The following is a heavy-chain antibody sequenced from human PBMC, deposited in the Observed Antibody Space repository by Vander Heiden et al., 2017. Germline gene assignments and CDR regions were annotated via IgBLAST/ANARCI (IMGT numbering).Heavy chain of an antibody. D-gene: IGHD3-9*01. CDR2: IWFDGTNK. Sequence: QVQLVESGGGVVQPGRDLRLSCAASGFTFSSYGMHWVRQAPGKELEWVAVIWFDGTNKYYGDSVKGRFTISRDNSKNTVYLQMNSLRAEDTVVYYCARGTTGYYRGSYFDYWGQGTLVTASS. CDR1: GFTFSSYG. V-gene: IGHV3-33*01. J-gene: IGHJ4*02. CDR3: ARGTTGYYRGSYFDY.